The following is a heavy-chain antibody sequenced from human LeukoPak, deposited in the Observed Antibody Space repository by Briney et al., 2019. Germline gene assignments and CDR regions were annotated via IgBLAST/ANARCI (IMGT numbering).Heavy chain of an antibody. Sequence: GGSLRLSCAASGFVFYNYGMHWVRQAPGKGLEWVAFVRNDGSNEYYVGSVKGRFTISRDKSKNTLYLQMNSLRVEDTAVYSCAKESNSGYYSEGPKNWGLGTLVTVSS. CDR2: VRNDGSNE. J-gene: IGHJ4*02. CDR1: GFVFYNYG. CDR3: AKESNSGYYSEGPKN. D-gene: IGHD5-12*01. V-gene: IGHV3-30*02.